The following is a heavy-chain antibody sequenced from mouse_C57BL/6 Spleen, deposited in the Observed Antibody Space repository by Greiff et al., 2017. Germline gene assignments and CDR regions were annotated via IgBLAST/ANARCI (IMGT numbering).Heavy chain of an antibody. Sequence: EVQLVESGGGLVQPKGSLKLSCAASGFSFNTYAMNWVRQAPGKGLEWVARIRSKSNNYATYYADSVKDRFTISRDDSESMLYLQMNNLKTEDTAMYYCVRRSNWDYVDYWGQGTTLTVSS. CDR3: VRRSNWDYVDY. CDR2: IRSKSNNYAT. J-gene: IGHJ2*01. D-gene: IGHD4-1*01. CDR1: GFSFNTYA. V-gene: IGHV10-1*01.